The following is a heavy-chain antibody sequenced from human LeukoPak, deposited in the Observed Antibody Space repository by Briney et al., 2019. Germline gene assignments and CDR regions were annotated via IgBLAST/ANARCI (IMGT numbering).Heavy chain of an antibody. Sequence: SETLSLTCAVYGGSFSGYYWSWIRQPPGKGLEWIGEINRSGSTNYNPSLKSRVTISVDTSKNQFSLKLSSVTAADTAVYYCARRSYYYDSSGYYLWGQGTLVTVSS. J-gene: IGHJ5*02. CDR1: GGSFSGYY. CDR2: INRSGST. CDR3: ARRSYYYDSSGYYL. D-gene: IGHD3-22*01. V-gene: IGHV4-34*01.